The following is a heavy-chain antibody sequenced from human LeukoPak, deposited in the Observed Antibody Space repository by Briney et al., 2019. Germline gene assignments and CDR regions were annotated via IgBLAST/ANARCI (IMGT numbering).Heavy chain of an antibody. CDR2: ISSSSSTI. CDR1: GFTFSSYS. D-gene: IGHD6-13*01. Sequence: HPGGSLRLSCAASGFTFSSYSMNWVRQAPGKGLEWVSYISSSSSTIYYADSVKGRFTISRDNSKNTLYLQMNSLRAEDTAVYYCAKDTLAAAEGYWGQGTLVTVSS. J-gene: IGHJ4*02. V-gene: IGHV3-48*01. CDR3: AKDTLAAAEGY.